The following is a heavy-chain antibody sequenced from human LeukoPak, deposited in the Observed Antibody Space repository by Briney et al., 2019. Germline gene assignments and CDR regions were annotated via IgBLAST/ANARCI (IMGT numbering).Heavy chain of an antibody. Sequence: PSQTLSLTRTVSGGSISSGDYYWSWIRQPPEKGLEWIGYIYYSGSTYYNPSLKSRVTISVDTSKNQFSLKLSSVTAADTAVYYCARARGDSSGYYNYWGQGTLVTVSS. D-gene: IGHD3-22*01. CDR3: ARARGDSSGYYNY. CDR1: GGSISSGDYY. V-gene: IGHV4-30-4*01. CDR2: IYYSGST. J-gene: IGHJ4*02.